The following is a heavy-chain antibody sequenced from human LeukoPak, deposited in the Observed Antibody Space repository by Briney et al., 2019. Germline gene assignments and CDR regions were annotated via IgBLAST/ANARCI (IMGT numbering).Heavy chain of an antibody. CDR2: IYYSGST. CDR3: ARVAKVPTQRGWFDP. J-gene: IGHJ5*02. V-gene: IGHV4-39*07. Sequence: SETLSLTCTVSGGSISSSSYYWGWIRQPPGKGLGWIGNIYYSGSTYYNPSLKSRVTISVDTSKNQFSLKLSSVTAADTAVYYCARVAKVPTQRGWFDPWGQGTLVTVSS. CDR1: GGSISSSSYY. D-gene: IGHD5-12*01.